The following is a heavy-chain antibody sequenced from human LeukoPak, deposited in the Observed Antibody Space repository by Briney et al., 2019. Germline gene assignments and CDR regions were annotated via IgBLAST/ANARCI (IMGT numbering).Heavy chain of an antibody. CDR1: GYTFTGYY. V-gene: IGHV1-2*02. J-gene: IGHJ4*02. Sequence: GASVKVSCKASGYTFTGYYMHWVRQAPGQGLEWMGWINPNSGGTNYAQKFQGRVTMTRDTSISTAYMELSRLRSDDTAVYYCARDGVVVVADGNYYSDYWGQGTLVTVSS. D-gene: IGHD2-15*01. CDR3: ARDGVVVVADGNYYSDY. CDR2: INPNSGGT.